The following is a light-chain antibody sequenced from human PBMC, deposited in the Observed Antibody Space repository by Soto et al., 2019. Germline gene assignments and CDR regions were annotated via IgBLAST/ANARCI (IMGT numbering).Light chain of an antibody. Sequence: DFQMTQSPPTLSASVGDSVTITCRASQSINNWLAWYQQKPGKAPKVLIYDASNLESGVPSRFSGSGSGTEFTLTISSLQPDHFATYYCQQYNSYRYTFGQGTKLQIK. J-gene: IGKJ2*01. CDR3: QQYNSYRYT. V-gene: IGKV1-5*01. CDR1: QSINNW. CDR2: DAS.